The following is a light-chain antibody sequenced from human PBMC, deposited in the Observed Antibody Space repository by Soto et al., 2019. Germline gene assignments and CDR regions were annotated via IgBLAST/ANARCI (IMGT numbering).Light chain of an antibody. CDR2: EVS. V-gene: IGLV2-14*01. Sequence: QSVLTQPDSVSGSPGQSITISCTGTSSGVGGYNYVSWYQHHPGKAPKHMMYEVSNRPTGVSNRFSGSKSGNTASLTISGLQTEDEADYYRSSYTTSSTRIFGGGTKLTVL. J-gene: IGLJ2*01. CDR1: SSGVGGYNY. CDR3: SSYTTSSTRI.